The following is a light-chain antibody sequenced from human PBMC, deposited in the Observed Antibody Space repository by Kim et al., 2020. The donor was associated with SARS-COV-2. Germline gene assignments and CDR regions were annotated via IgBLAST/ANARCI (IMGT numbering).Light chain of an antibody. CDR1: SSDFGGYNY. CDR3: SSYTSSSILYV. J-gene: IGLJ1*01. V-gene: IGLV2-14*03. CDR2: DVS. Sequence: QSITISCTGTSSDFGGYNYVSWYQQHPGKAPKLMIYDVSNRPSGVSNRFSGSKSGNTASLTISGLQAEDEADYYCSSYTSSSILYVFGTGTKVTVL.